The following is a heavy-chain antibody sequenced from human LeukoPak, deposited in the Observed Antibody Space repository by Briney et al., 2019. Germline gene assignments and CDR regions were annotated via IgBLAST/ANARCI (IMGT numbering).Heavy chain of an antibody. D-gene: IGHD3-10*01. Sequence: QTGGSLRLSCAASGFTFSSYDMHWVRQATGKGLEWVSAIGTAGDTYYPGSVKGRFTISRENAKNSLYLQMNSLRAEDTAVYYCAKDFVKVRGVIDYWGQGTLVTVSS. J-gene: IGHJ4*02. CDR3: AKDFVKVRGVIDY. CDR2: IGTAGDT. V-gene: IGHV3-13*01. CDR1: GFTFSSYD.